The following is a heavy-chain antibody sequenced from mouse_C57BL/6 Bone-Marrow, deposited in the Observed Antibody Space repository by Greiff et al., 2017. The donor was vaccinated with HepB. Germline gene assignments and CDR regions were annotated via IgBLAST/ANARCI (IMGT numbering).Heavy chain of an antibody. J-gene: IGHJ3*01. D-gene: IGHD1-1*01. V-gene: IGHV1-42*01. CDR2: INPSTGGT. Sequence: VQLQQSGPELVKPGASVKISCKASGYSFTGYYMNWVKQSPEKSLEWIGEINPSTGGTTYNQKFKAKATLTVDKSSSTAYMQLKSLTSEDSAFYYCARAYYYGSSPAWFAYWGQGTLVTVSA. CDR1: GYSFTGYY. CDR3: ARAYYYGSSPAWFAY.